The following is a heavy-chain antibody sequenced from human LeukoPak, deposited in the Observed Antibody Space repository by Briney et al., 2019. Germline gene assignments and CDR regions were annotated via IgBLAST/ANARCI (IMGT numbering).Heavy chain of an antibody. V-gene: IGHV4-4*02. CDR1: GGSISSSNW. CDR3: ARDGSPTNYDFWSGDQANWFDP. Sequence: SETLSLTCAVSGGSISSSNWWSWVRQPPGKGLEWIGEIYHSGSTNYNPSLKSRVTISADKSKNQFSLKLSSVTAADTAVYYCARDGSPTNYDFWSGDQANWFDPWGQGTLVTVSS. D-gene: IGHD3-3*01. CDR2: IYHSGST. J-gene: IGHJ5*02.